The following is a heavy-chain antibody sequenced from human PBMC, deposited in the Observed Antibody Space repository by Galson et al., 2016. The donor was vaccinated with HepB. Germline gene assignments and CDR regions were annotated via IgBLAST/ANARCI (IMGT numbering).Heavy chain of an antibody. J-gene: IGHJ4*02. CDR1: GASISGAHNY. Sequence: LSLTCSVSGASISGAHNYWSWLRQPPGKGLEWIGNIYYTGSNYSNPSLRSRVAMSVDTSQNEFSLNLKSVTAADTAIYFCAKVISTRALVFDSWGQGTLVTVSS. D-gene: IGHD2-21*01. V-gene: IGHV4-30-4*01. CDR3: AKVISTRALVFDS. CDR2: IYYTGSN.